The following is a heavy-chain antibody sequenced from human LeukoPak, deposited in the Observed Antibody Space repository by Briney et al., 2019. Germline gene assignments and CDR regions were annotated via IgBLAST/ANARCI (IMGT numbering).Heavy chain of an antibody. CDR2: INPNSGGT. CDR3: ARIKYGSGSYYDAFDI. D-gene: IGHD3-10*01. Sequence: ASVKVSCKASGYTFTGYYMHWVRQATGQGLEWMGWINPNSGGTNYAQKFQGRVTMTRHTSISTAYVELSRLRSDDTAVYYCARIKYGSGSYYDAFDIWGQGTMVTVSS. CDR1: GYTFTGYY. J-gene: IGHJ3*02. V-gene: IGHV1-2*02.